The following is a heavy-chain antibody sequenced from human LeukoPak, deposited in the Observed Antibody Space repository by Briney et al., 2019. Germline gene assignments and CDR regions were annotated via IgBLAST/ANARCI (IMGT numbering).Heavy chain of an antibody. V-gene: IGHV4-34*01. J-gene: IGHJ5*02. Sequence: SETLSLTCAVYGGSFRGYYWSWIRQPPGKGLEWIGEINHSGSTNYNPSLKSRVTISVDTSKNQFSLKLSSVTAADTAVYYCARGVGGAARVRFDPWGQGTLVTVSS. CDR2: INHSGST. CDR3: ARGVGGAARVRFDP. D-gene: IGHD2-15*01. CDR1: GGSFRGYY.